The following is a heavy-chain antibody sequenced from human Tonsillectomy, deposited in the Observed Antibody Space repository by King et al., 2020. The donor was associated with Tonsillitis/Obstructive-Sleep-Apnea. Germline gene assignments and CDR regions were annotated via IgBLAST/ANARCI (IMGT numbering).Heavy chain of an antibody. J-gene: IGHJ6*03. CDR2: MSRSVGFT. CDR1: GFTFSDYY. Sequence: QLVQSGGVLVKPGGSLRLSFAASGFTFSDYYMSWIRQAPGKGLELVSYMSRSVGFTNHADSVKGRFTISRENVRKSLYLQMNSLRAEDTAVYYCARQSTVTVWGFYYYMDVWGKGTTVTVSS. V-gene: IGHV3-11*05. CDR3: ARQSTVTVWGFYYYMDV. D-gene: IGHD4-17*01.